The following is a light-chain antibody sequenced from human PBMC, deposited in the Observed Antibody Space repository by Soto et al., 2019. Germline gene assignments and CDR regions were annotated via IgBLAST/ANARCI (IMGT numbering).Light chain of an antibody. Sequence: QSALTQPASVSGSPGQSITISCTGTSSDVGGYNYVSWYQQHPGKAPKLMIYDVSNRPSGVSNRFSGSKSGNTASLPISGLQAEDEAHYYCSSYTSSSTLVVFGGGTKVTVL. J-gene: IGLJ2*01. CDR2: DVS. CDR1: SSDVGGYNY. CDR3: SSYTSSSTLVV. V-gene: IGLV2-14*01.